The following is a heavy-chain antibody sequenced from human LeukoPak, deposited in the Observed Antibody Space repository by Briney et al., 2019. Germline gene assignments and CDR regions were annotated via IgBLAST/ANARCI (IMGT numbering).Heavy chain of an antibody. J-gene: IGHJ5*02. Sequence: SETLSLTCAVYGGSFSGYYWSWIRQPPGKGLEWIGEINHSGSTNYNPSLKSRVTISVDTSKNQFSLKLSSVTAADTAVYYYATRSWAVTTYWFDPWGQGTLVTVSS. D-gene: IGHD4-11*01. CDR1: GGSFSGYY. CDR2: INHSGST. CDR3: ATRSWAVTTYWFDP. V-gene: IGHV4-34*01.